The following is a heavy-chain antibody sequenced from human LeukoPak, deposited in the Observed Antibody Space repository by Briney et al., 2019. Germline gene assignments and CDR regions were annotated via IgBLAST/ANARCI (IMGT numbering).Heavy chain of an antibody. J-gene: IGHJ5*02. CDR2: MNPNSGNT. CDR3: ARGGAYCSSTSCRYNWFDP. D-gene: IGHD2-2*01. V-gene: IGHV1-8*03. Sequence: ASVKVSCKASGYTFTSYDINWVRQATGQGLEWMGWMNPNSGNTGYAQKFQGRVTITRNTSISAAYMELSSLRSEDTAVYYCARGGAYCSSTSCRYNWFDPWGQGTLVTVS. CDR1: GYTFTSYD.